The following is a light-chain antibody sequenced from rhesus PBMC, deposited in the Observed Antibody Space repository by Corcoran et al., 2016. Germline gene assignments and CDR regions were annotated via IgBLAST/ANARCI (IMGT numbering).Light chain of an antibody. CDR2: NTS. V-gene: IGKV1-21*01. Sequence: DIQMTQSPSSLSASVGDKVTITCRTSQGFSVWLAWYQQKPGKAPKVLIYNTSSLQNGVPSRFSGSGSATDFTLTINSLQPEDFATYFFLHYNNTPYSFGQGTKLEIK. CDR1: QGFSVW. J-gene: IGKJ2*01. CDR3: LHYNNTPYS.